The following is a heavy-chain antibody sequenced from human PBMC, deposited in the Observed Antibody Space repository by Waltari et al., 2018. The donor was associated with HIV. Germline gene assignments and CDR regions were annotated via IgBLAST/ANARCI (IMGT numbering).Heavy chain of an antibody. J-gene: IGHJ6*02. Sequence: QVQLVQSGAEVKKPGSSVKVSCKASGGTFSSYAISWVRQAPGQGLEWMGGSIPIFGTANYAQKFQGRVTITADKSTSTAYMELSSLRSEDTAVYYCGVVVVVPAAKIRYGMDVWGQGTTVTVSS. CDR3: GVVVVVPAAKIRYGMDV. CDR1: GGTFSSYA. CDR2: SIPIFGTA. V-gene: IGHV1-69*06. D-gene: IGHD2-2*01.